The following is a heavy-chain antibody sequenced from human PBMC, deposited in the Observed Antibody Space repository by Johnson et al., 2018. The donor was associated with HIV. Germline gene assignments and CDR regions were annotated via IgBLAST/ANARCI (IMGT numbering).Heavy chain of an antibody. D-gene: IGHD2-15*01. CDR2: ISYDGSNK. CDR1: GFTFNSYA. J-gene: IGHJ3*01. Sequence: QVQLVESGGGVVQPGRSLRLSCAASGFTFNSYALHWVRQAPGKGLEWVAIISYDGSNKYYADSVKGRFTISRDNSKNTLYLQMNSLRVEDTAVYYCARERGISGGFDCWGQGTRVSVSS. V-gene: IGHV3-30*14. CDR3: ARERGISGGFDC.